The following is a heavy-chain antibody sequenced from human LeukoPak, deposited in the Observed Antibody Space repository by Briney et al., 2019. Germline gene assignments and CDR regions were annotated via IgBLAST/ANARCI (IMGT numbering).Heavy chain of an antibody. Sequence: SETLSLTCAVSGGSISSGDYSWSWIRQPPGKGLEWIGYIYHSGSTYYNPSLKSRVTISVDRSKNQFSLKLSSVTAADTAVYYCARGRTPEFDYWGQGTLVTVSS. CDR1: GGSISSGDYS. V-gene: IGHV4-30-2*01. CDR2: IYHSGST. J-gene: IGHJ4*02. D-gene: IGHD1-1*01. CDR3: ARGRTPEFDY.